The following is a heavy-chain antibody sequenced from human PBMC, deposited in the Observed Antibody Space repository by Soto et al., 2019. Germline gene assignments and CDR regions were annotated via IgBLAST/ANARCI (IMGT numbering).Heavy chain of an antibody. V-gene: IGHV3-48*01. CDR3: ARANNTYYDFWSGYYKASSSPGGNWFDP. J-gene: IGHJ5*02. CDR2: ISSSSSTI. D-gene: IGHD3-3*01. Sequence: GGSLRLSCAASGFTFSSYSMNWVRQAPGKGLEWVSYISSSSSTIYYADSVKGRFTISRDNAKNSLYLQMNSLRAEDTAVYYCARANNTYYDFWSGYYKASSSPGGNWFDPWGQGTLVTV. CDR1: GFTFSSYS.